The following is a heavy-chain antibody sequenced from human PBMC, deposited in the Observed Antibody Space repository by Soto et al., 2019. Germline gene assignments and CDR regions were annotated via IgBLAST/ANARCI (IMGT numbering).Heavy chain of an antibody. CDR2: IIPILGIA. J-gene: IGHJ4*02. CDR1: GGTFSSYT. V-gene: IGHV1-69*02. Sequence: QVQLVQSGAEVKKPGSSVKVSCKASGGTFSSYTISWVRQAPGQGLEWMGRIIPILGIANYAQKFQGRVTIPAAKSTGTAYMGRGRLGSEETAVYYCARQADIVVVPAAVSRSYYFDYWGQGPLVTVSS. CDR3: ARQADIVVVPAAVSRSYYFDY. D-gene: IGHD2-2*01.